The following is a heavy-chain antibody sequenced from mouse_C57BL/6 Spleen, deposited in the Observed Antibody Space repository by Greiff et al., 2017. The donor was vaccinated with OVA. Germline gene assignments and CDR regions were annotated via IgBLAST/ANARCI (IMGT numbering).Heavy chain of an antibody. Sequence: EVQLVESGGGLVKPGGSLKLSCAASGFTFSSYAMSWVRQTPEKRLEWVATISDGGSYTYYPDNVKGRFTISRDNAKNNLYLQMSHLKSEDTAMYYCASPAPPFAYWGQGTLVTVSA. V-gene: IGHV5-4*01. J-gene: IGHJ3*01. CDR3: ASPAPPFAY. CDR1: GFTFSSYA. CDR2: ISDGGSYT.